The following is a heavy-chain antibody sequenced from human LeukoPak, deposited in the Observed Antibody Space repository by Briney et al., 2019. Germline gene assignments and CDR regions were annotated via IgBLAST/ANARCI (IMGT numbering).Heavy chain of an antibody. J-gene: IGHJ3*02. V-gene: IGHV1-18*01. Sequence: GASVKVSCKASGYTFTSYGISWVRQAPGQGLEWMGWISAYNGNTNYAQKLQGRVTMTTDTSTSTAYMELRSLRSDDTAVYYCARDFRVRARGSGSYWGGRYDAFDIWGQGTMVTVSS. D-gene: IGHD1-26*01. CDR2: ISAYNGNT. CDR1: GYTFTSYG. CDR3: ARDFRVRARGSGSYWGGRYDAFDI.